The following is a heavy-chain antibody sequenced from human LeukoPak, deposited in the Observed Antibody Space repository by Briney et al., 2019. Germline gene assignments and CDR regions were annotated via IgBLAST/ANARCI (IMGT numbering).Heavy chain of an antibody. J-gene: IGHJ4*02. D-gene: IGHD3-10*01. CDR3: AREDAYGSGRRAFDY. V-gene: IGHV4-59*01. Sequence: SETLSLTCTVSGGSISTYYWSWIRQPPGKGLEWIGYIYYTGSTNYNPSLKSRVTISVDTSKNQFSLKVSSVTAADTAVYYCAREDAYGSGRRAFDYWGQGTLVTVSS. CDR1: GGSISTYY. CDR2: IYYTGST.